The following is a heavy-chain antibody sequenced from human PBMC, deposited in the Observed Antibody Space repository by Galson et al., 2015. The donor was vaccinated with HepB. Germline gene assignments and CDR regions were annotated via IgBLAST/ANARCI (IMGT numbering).Heavy chain of an antibody. CDR1: GFTFSDYY. J-gene: IGHJ4*02. V-gene: IGHV3-11*05. D-gene: IGHD7-27*01. Sequence: SLRLSCAASGFTFSDYYMSWIRQAPGKGLEWVSYISSGSTYTNYADSVKGRFTISRDNAKNSLYLQMKSLRGEDTAVYYCARDGRTGEPLDYWGQGTLVTVSS. CDR3: ARDGRTGEPLDY. CDR2: ISSGSTYT.